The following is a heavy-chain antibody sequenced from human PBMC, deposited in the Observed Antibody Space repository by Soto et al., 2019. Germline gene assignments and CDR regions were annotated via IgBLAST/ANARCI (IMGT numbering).Heavy chain of an antibody. CDR1: GFTFSTYG. V-gene: IGHV3-30*18. J-gene: IGHJ4*02. D-gene: IGHD6-13*01. CDR3: AKEYGSTWIDH. Sequence: VQLVESGGGVFQPGRSLRLSCAASGFTFSTYGMHWVRQAPGKGLEWVAAMSYDGTKQYYVDSVKGRFTISRDNSRNTLFLQLNSLRDVDTAVYYCAKEYGSTWIDHWGQGTPVTVSS. CDR2: MSYDGTKQ.